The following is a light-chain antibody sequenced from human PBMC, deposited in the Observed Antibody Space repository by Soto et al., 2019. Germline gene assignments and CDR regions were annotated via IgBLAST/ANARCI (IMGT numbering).Light chain of an antibody. CDR2: GVT. CDR3: SSYTSASALLYL. V-gene: IGLV2-14*01. J-gene: IGLJ1*01. CDR1: SSDVGGYNY. Sequence: QSALTQPASVSGSPGQSITISCTGTSSDVGGYNYVSWYQQHPGIAPKLLIYGVTNRPSGVSTRFSGSKSGNTAPLTISGLQAEDEADYDCSSYTSASALLYLFGTGTKVTVL.